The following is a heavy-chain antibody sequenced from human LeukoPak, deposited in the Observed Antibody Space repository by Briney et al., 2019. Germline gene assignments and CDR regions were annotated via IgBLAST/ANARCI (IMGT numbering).Heavy chain of an antibody. CDR3: ARFPESGGSSPVYYYYYMDV. D-gene: IGHD2-15*01. CDR2: ISGRAGTT. V-gene: IGHV3-23*01. J-gene: IGHJ6*03. CDR1: GFTFSSYA. Sequence: GGSLRLSCAASGFTFSSYAMSWVRQAPGKGPEWVSAISGRAGTTHYADSVKGRFTMSRDNSKNTLYLQMNSLRAEDTAVYYCARFPESGGSSPVYYYYYMDVWGKGTTVTISS.